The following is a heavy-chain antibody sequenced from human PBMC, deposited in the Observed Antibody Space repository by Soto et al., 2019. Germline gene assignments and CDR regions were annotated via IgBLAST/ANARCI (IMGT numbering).Heavy chain of an antibody. D-gene: IGHD2-2*01. V-gene: IGHV4-34*01. J-gene: IGHJ6*03. CDR2: INHSGST. Sequence: SETLSLTCAVYGGSLSGYYWSWIRQPPGKGLEWIGEINHSGSTNYNPSLKSRVTISVDTSKNQFSLKLSSVTAADTAVYYCARGGGLRYCSSTSCYGYYYYMDVWGKGTTVTVSS. CDR3: ARGGGLRYCSSTSCYGYYYYMDV. CDR1: GGSLSGYY.